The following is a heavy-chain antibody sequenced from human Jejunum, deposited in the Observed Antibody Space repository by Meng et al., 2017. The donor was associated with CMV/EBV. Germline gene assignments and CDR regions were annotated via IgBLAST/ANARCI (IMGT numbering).Heavy chain of an antibody. J-gene: IGHJ5*02. Sequence: VRQAPGKGLEWVANIKQDGRETYYVDSVKGRFTISRDNARNSLFLQMNSLGVEDTAVYYCASDQKHALDFWSGYRRSWGSDWFDPWGQGTLVTVSS. D-gene: IGHD3-3*01. CDR3: ASDQKHALDFWSGYRRSWGSDWFDP. CDR2: IKQDGRET. V-gene: IGHV3-7*01.